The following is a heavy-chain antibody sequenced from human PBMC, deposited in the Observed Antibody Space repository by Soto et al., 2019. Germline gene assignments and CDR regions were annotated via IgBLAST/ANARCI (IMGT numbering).Heavy chain of an antibody. V-gene: IGHV3-74*01. CDR1: GFTFSSYW. CDR2: INSDGSST. D-gene: IGHD6-6*01. CDR3: ATEQGLGSSSSYYYYGMDV. J-gene: IGHJ6*02. Sequence: GGSLRLSCAASGFTFSSYWMHWVRQAPGKGLVWVSRINSDGSSTSYADSVKGRFTISRDNAKNTLYLQMNSLRAEDTAVYYCATEQGLGSSSSYYYYGMDVWGQGTTVTVSS.